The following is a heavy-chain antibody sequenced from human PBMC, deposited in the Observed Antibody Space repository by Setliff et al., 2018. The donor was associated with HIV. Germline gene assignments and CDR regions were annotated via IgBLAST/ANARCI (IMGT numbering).Heavy chain of an antibody. Sequence: PSETLSLTCTVSGGSITSSTYYWGWIRQSPGKGLEWIGNIFYGGNPHYSPSLKSRVTISMDTSRNQFSLKLTSMTAADTAVYYCAREPDYWGQGTPVTVSS. J-gene: IGHJ4*02. D-gene: IGHD1-1*01. V-gene: IGHV4-39*01. CDR1: GGSITSSTYY. CDR2: IFYGGNP. CDR3: AREPDY.